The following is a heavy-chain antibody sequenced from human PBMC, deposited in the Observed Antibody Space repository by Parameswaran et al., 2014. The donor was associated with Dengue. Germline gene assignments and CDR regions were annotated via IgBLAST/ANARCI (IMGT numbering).Heavy chain of an antibody. CDR2: INHSGGT. V-gene: IGHV4-34*01. CDR3: ARIIYGDYFYGFDV. Sequence: VRQAPGKGLEWIGEINHSGGTNYNPSLKSRVTISVDTSKKQFSLKVSSVTAADTAVYYCARIIYGDYFYGFDVWGQGTTVTVSS. J-gene: IGHJ6*02. D-gene: IGHD4-17*01.